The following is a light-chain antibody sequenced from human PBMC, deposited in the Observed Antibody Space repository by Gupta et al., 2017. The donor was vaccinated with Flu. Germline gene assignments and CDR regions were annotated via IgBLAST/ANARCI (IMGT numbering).Light chain of an antibody. CDR3: AAWDDSLNGAYV. V-gene: IGLV1-44*01. J-gene: IGLJ1*01. CDR1: SSNIGSNT. Sequence: QSVLTHPPSASGTPGQRVTISCYGSSSNIGSNTVDWYQHLPGTAPKLLIYDYNQRPSGVPDRFSGSKSGTSASLVISGLQSEDEADYYCAAWDDSLNGAYVFGTGTKVTVL. CDR2: DYN.